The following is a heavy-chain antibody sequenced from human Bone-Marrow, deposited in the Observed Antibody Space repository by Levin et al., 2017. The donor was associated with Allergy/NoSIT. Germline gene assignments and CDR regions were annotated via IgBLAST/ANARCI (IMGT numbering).Heavy chain of an antibody. D-gene: IGHD5-12*01. CDR3: ARSRRNTRWLVATIPPDAFDI. CDR2: IIPIFGTA. Sequence: KISCKASGGTFSSYAISWVRQAPGQGLEWMGGIIPIFGTANYAQKFQGRVTITADESTSTAYMELSSLRSEDTAVYYCARSRRNTRWLVATIPPDAFDIWGQGTMVTVSS. CDR1: GGTFSSYA. V-gene: IGHV1-69*01. J-gene: IGHJ3*02.